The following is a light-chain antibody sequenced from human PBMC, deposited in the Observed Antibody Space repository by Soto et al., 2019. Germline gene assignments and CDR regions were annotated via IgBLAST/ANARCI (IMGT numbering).Light chain of an antibody. V-gene: IGLV1-40*01. CDR3: QSYDSSLSGSV. J-gene: IGLJ2*01. Sequence: QSVLTQPPSVSGATGQRVTNSCTGSSSNIGAGYDVHWYQQIPGTAPKLLIYGNSNRPSGVPDRFSGSKSGTSASLAITGLQAEDEADYYCQSYDSSLSGSVFGGGTKLTVL. CDR2: GNS. CDR1: SSNIGAGYD.